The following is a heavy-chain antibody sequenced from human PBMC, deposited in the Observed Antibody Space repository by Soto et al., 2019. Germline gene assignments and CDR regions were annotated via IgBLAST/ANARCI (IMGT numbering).Heavy chain of an antibody. CDR3: ARHGQDSSGWFYGMDV. D-gene: IGHD6-19*01. CDR2: IYPGDSDT. Sequence: GESLKISCKGSGYSFTSYWIGWVRQMPGKGLEWVGIIYPGDSDTRYSPSFQGQVTISADKSISTAYLQWSSLKASDTAMYYCARHGQDSSGWFYGMDVWGQGTTVTVSS. V-gene: IGHV5-51*01. CDR1: GYSFTSYW. J-gene: IGHJ6*02.